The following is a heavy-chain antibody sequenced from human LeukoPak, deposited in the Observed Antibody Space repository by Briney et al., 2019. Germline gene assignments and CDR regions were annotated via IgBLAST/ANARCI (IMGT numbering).Heavy chain of an antibody. D-gene: IGHD5-24*01. CDR1: GFTFSNYG. Sequence: PGGSLRLSCAASGFTFSNYGMHWVRQAPSKGLEWVAFIRHDGNNKYYADSVKGRFTISRDTSKNTLDLQMNSLRAEDTAVYYCGKGRERDYNCLDRWGRGILVTVSS. CDR2: IRHDGNNK. V-gene: IGHV3-30*02. CDR3: GKGRERDYNCLDR. J-gene: IGHJ5*02.